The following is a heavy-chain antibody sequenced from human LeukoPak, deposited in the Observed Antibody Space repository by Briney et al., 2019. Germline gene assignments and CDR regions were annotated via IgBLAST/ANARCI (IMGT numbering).Heavy chain of an antibody. CDR3: ARAGLFDYLFRPYFDY. J-gene: IGHJ4*02. D-gene: IGHD3-9*01. V-gene: IGHV4-38-2*02. CDR1: GYSISSGYY. Sequence: SETLSLTCTVSGYSISSGYYWGWIRQPPGKGLEWIGSIYHSGSTYYNPSLKSRVTISVDTSKNQFSLKLSSVTTADTAVYYCARAGLFDYLFRPYFDYWGQGALVTVSS. CDR2: IYHSGST.